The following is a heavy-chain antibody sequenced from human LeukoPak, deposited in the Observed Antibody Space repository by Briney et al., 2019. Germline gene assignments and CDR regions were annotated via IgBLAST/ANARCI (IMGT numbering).Heavy chain of an antibody. Sequence: GGSLRLSCAASGYTFSTYWMHWVRHAPEKGLVWVSRINSDGSSITYADSVKGRFTISRDNAKNTLYLQMNSLRADDTAVYYCARSVYSYYANWFDPWGQGTLVTVSS. CDR2: INSDGSSI. CDR3: ARSVYSYYANWFDP. V-gene: IGHV3-74*03. D-gene: IGHD4-11*01. J-gene: IGHJ5*02. CDR1: GYTFSTYW.